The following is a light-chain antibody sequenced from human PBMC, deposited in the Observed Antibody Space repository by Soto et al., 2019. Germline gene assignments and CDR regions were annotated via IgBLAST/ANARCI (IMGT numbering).Light chain of an antibody. CDR1: QSVSSSY. V-gene: IGKV3-20*01. Sequence: DIVMTQSPGTLSLSPGERATLSCRASQSVSSSYLAWYQQKPGQAPRLLIYGASSRATGIPDRFSGSGSGTEFTLTISSLQSEDFAVYYCQQYNSWPPITFGQGTRLEIK. CDR3: QQYNSWPPIT. CDR2: GAS. J-gene: IGKJ5*01.